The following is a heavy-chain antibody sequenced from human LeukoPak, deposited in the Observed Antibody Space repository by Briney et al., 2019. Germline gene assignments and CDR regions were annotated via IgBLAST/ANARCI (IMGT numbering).Heavy chain of an antibody. Sequence: SVKASCKASGGTFSSNTISWVRQAPGQGLECMGAIMPIFGTANYAQKFQGRVTITADESTSTAYMELSSLRYEDTAVYYCARVWCSGGSCYSSRGAFDIWGQGTMVTVSS. V-gene: IGHV1-69*13. CDR2: IMPIFGTA. D-gene: IGHD2-15*01. CDR1: GGTFSSNT. CDR3: ARVWCSGGSCYSSRGAFDI. J-gene: IGHJ3*02.